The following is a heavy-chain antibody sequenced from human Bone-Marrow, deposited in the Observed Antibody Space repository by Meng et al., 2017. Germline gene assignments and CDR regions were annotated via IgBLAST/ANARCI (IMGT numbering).Heavy chain of an antibody. Sequence: SVKVSCKASGGTFSSYTISWVRQAPGQGLEWMGRIIPILGIANYAQKFQGRVTITADKSTSTAYMELSSLRSEDTAVYYCARDLSGWRSQEPSYYYYYGMDVWGQGNTVNGAS. D-gene: IGHD6-19*01. CDR3: ARDLSGWRSQEPSYYYYYGMDV. V-gene: IGHV1-69*04. J-gene: IGHJ6*02. CDR1: GGTFSSYT. CDR2: IIPILGIA.